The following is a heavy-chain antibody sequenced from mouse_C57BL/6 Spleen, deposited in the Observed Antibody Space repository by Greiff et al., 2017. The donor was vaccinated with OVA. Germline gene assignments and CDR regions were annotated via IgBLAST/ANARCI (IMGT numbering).Heavy chain of an antibody. Sequence: VQLKESGAELVKPGASVKLSCTASGFNIKDYYMHWVKQRTEQGLAWIGRIDPEDGETKYAPKFQGKATITADTSSNTAYLQLSSLTSEDTAVYYCALYYYGSSPWFAYWGQGTLVTVSA. V-gene: IGHV14-2*01. CDR2: IDPEDGET. CDR1: GFNIKDYY. CDR3: ALYYYGSSPWFAY. J-gene: IGHJ3*01. D-gene: IGHD1-1*01.